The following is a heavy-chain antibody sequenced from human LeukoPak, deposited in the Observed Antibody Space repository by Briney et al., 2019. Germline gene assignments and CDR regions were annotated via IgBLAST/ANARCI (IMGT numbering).Heavy chain of an antibody. V-gene: IGHV3-23*01. CDR1: GFTFSSYA. Sequence: PGGSLRLSCAASGFTFSSYAMSWVRQAPGKGLEWVSAISGSGGSTYYADSVKGRFTISRDNSKNTLYLQMNSLRAEDTAVYYCAKDSCSSTSCPPELNAFDIWGQGTMVTVSS. CDR2: ISGSGGST. D-gene: IGHD2-2*01. CDR3: AKDSCSSTSCPPELNAFDI. J-gene: IGHJ3*02.